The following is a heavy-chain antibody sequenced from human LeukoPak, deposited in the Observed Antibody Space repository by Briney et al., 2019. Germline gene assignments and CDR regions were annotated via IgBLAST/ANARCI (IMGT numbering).Heavy chain of an antibody. CDR2: IKQDGSEK. V-gene: IGHV3-7*03. Sequence: GGSLRLSCAASGFTFSSYAMNWVRQAPGKGLQWVAKIKQDGSEKYYVDSVKGRFTISRDNAENSLYLQMNSLRVEDTAVYYCAARSSGNPYFWGQGTLVTVSS. D-gene: IGHD1-26*01. CDR3: AARSSGNPYF. CDR1: GFTFSSYA. J-gene: IGHJ4*02.